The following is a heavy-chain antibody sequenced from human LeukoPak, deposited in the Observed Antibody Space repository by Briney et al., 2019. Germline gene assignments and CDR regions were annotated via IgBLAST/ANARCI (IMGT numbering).Heavy chain of an antibody. V-gene: IGHV4-34*01. CDR2: ISHSGST. CDR3: ARAPPFGYSYGLNWFDP. D-gene: IGHD5-18*01. CDR1: GGSFSGYY. J-gene: IGHJ5*02. Sequence: SETLSLTCAVYGGSFSGYYWSWIRQPPGKGLEWIGEISHSGSTNYNPSLKSRVTISVDTSKNQFSLKLSSVTAADTAVYYCARAPPFGYSYGLNWFDPWGQGTLVTVSS.